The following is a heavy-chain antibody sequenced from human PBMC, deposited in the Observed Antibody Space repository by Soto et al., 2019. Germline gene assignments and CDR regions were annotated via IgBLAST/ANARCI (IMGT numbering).Heavy chain of an antibody. D-gene: IGHD2-2*01. Sequence: EEELLESGGGLVQPGGSLKLSCGASGLSFYSYVMSWVRQAPGKGLEWVSAISSSGDSTYYAGSVKGRFTISRDSSKKLLFLQMNSLRAEDTAIYYCAREFCSNTSCYAGRPFDRWGQGTLVTVSS. CDR2: ISSSGDST. CDR1: GLSFYSYV. V-gene: IGHV3-23*01. J-gene: IGHJ4*02. CDR3: AREFCSNTSCYAGRPFDR.